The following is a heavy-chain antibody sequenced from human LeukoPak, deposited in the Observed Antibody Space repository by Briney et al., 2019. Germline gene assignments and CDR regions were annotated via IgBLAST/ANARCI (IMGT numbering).Heavy chain of an antibody. Sequence: GGSLRLSCAASGFTFSSYGMHWVRQAPGKWLEWVAFIRYDGSNKYYADSVKGRFTLSRDNSKNTLYLQMNSLRAEDTAVYYCAKEHGGMSDYWGQGTLVTVSS. CDR3: AKEHGGMSDY. CDR2: IRYDGSNK. J-gene: IGHJ4*02. V-gene: IGHV3-30*02. D-gene: IGHD4-23*01. CDR1: GFTFSSYG.